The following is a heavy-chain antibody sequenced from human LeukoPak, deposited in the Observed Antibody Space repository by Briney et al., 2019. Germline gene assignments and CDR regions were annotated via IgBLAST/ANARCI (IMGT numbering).Heavy chain of an antibody. J-gene: IGHJ4*02. CDR2: ISGSGGRT. Sequence: PGGSLRLSCAASGFTFSSYAMSWVRQAPGKGLAWVSGISGSGGRTYYADSVKGRFTISRDNSKNTLYVQMNSLRAEDTAVYYCAKGHYYGSGSLDYWGQGTLVTVSS. CDR1: GFTFSSYA. D-gene: IGHD3-10*01. V-gene: IGHV3-23*01. CDR3: AKGHYYGSGSLDY.